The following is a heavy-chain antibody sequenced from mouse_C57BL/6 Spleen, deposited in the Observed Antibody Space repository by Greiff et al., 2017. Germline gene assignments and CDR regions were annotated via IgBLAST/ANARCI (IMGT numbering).Heavy chain of an antibody. D-gene: IGHD3-2*02. CDR3: ARSTTAEVHFDY. Sequence: VQLQQPGAELMKPGASVKLSCKASGYTFTSYWIAWVKQRPGHGLEWIGEIFPGSGSTNYNEKFKGKATLTGETSSNTAYMQLSSLTSEDSAIYDCARSTTAEVHFDYWGKGTTVTVST. CDR1: GYTFTSYW. CDR2: IFPGSGST. J-gene: IGHJ2*01. V-gene: IGHV1-9*01.